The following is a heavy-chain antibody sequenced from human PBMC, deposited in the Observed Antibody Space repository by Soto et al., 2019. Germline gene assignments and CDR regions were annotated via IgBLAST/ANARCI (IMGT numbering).Heavy chain of an antibody. Sequence: PSVTLSLTCTVSGGSISSSSYYWGWIRQPPGKGLEWIGSIYYSGSTYYNPSLKSRVTMTRDTSASTAYMELSSLRSEDTAVYYCARDHYYGSGTYNYFDFWGQGTLVTVSS. D-gene: IGHD3-10*01. CDR2: IYYSGST. CDR3: ARDHYYGSGTYNYFDF. V-gene: IGHV4-39*02. J-gene: IGHJ4*02. CDR1: GGSISSSSYY.